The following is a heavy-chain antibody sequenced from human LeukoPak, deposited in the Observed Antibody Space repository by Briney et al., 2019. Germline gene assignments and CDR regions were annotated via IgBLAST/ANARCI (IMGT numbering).Heavy chain of an antibody. CDR2: IYYSGST. V-gene: IGHV4-39*07. CDR3: ARGRRDGYMLLWEDY. CDR1: GGSITSNSYY. J-gene: IGHJ4*02. D-gene: IGHD5-24*01. Sequence: SETLSLTCTVSGGSITSNSYYWGWIRQPPGNGLEWIGSIYYSGSTYYNPSLKSRVTISVDTSKNRVSLKLSSVTAADTAVYYCARGRRDGYMLLWEDYWGQGTLVTVSS.